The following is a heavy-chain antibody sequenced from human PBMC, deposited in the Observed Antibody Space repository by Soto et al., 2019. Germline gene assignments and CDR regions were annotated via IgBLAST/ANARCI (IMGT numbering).Heavy chain of an antibody. CDR3: AVRGKYYDILTGYYDAFDI. D-gene: IGHD3-9*01. CDR2: MNPNSGNT. CDR1: GGTFSSYA. V-gene: IGHV1-8*02. Sequence: ASVKVSCKASGGTFSSYAISWVRQATGQGLEWMGWMNPNSGNTGYAQKFQGRVTMTRNTSISTAYMELSSLRSEDTAVYYCAVRGKYYDILTGYYDAFDIWGQGTMVTVSS. J-gene: IGHJ3*02.